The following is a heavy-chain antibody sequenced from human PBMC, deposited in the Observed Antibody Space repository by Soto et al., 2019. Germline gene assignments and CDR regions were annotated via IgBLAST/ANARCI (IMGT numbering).Heavy chain of an antibody. CDR1: GFTFSSYA. Sequence: GGSLRLSCAASGFTFSSYAMHWVRQAPGKGLEWVAVISYDGSNKYYADSVKGRFTISRDNSKNTLYLQMNSLRAEDTAVYYCAREEGRDSSGWYDYWGQGTLVTVSS. V-gene: IGHV3-30-3*01. CDR2: ISYDGSNK. D-gene: IGHD6-19*01. J-gene: IGHJ4*02. CDR3: AREEGRDSSGWYDY.